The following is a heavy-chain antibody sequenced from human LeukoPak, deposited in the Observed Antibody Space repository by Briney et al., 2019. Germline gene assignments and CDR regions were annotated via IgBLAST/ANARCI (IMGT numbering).Heavy chain of an antibody. CDR1: GGSFSSYS. Sequence: SETLSLTCTVSGGSFSSYSWSWIRQPPGKGLEWIGYIYYSGSTNYNPSLKSRVTISVDTSKNQFSLKLSSVTAADTAVYYCASLSYGDSSDYWGQGTLVTVSS. D-gene: IGHD4-17*01. CDR2: IYYSGST. J-gene: IGHJ4*02. CDR3: ASLSYGDSSDY. V-gene: IGHV4-59*08.